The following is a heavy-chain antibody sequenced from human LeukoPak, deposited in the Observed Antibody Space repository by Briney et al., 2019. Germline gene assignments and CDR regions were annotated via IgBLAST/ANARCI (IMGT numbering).Heavy chain of an antibody. CDR3: AKDQVKRYPDTAMVTFDY. D-gene: IGHD5-18*01. CDR2: ISGSGGST. J-gene: IGHJ4*02. V-gene: IGHV3-23*01. CDR1: GFTFSSYG. Sequence: PGGSLRLSCAASGFTFSSYGMSWVRQAPGKGLEWVSAISGSGGSTYYADSVKGRFTISRDNSKNTLYLQMNSLRAEDTAVYYCAKDQVKRYPDTAMVTFDYWGQGTLVTVSS.